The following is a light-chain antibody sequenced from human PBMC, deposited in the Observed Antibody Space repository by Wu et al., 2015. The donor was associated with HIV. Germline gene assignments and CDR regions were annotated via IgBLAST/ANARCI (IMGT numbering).Light chain of an antibody. J-gene: IGKJ1*01. V-gene: IGKV1-39*01. Sequence: DIQMTQSPSSLSASVGDRVTITCRASQTIRNYLNWYQQKPGRAPNLLIYAAFTLQRGVPSRFSGSGSGTDFTLAISNLQPEDFATYFCQQSYTTPWTFAQGTKVEIK. CDR1: QTIRNY. CDR2: AAF. CDR3: QQSYTTPWT.